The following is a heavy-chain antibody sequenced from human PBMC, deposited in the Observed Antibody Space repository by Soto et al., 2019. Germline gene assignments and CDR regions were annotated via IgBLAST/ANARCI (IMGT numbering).Heavy chain of an antibody. J-gene: IGHJ3*02. V-gene: IGHV3-48*01. CDR1: GFTFSSYS. Sequence: GGSLRLSCAASGFTFSSYSMNWVRQAPGKGLEWVSYISSSSSTIYYADSVKGRFTISRDNANNSLYLQMNSLGAEDTAVYYCASRYCSSTSCHDAFDIWGQGTMVTVSS. D-gene: IGHD2-2*01. CDR3: ASRYCSSTSCHDAFDI. CDR2: ISSSSSTI.